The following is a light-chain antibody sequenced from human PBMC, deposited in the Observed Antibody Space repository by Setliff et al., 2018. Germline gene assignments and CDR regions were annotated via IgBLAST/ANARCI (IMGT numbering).Light chain of an antibody. CDR1: SSNIGRRT. CDR3: SAWDDSLNACV. Sequence: QSVLTQPPSASGTPGQLVTISCSGSSSNIGRRTVNWYQQVPGMAPKLLIYSQNQRPSGVPDRFSASKSGTSASLAISGHQSDDEADYYCSAWDDSLNACVFGTGTKGTVL. J-gene: IGLJ1*01. V-gene: IGLV1-44*01. CDR2: SQN.